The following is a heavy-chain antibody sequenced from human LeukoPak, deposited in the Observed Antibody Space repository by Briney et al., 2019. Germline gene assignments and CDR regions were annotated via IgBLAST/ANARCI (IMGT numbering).Heavy chain of an antibody. Sequence: SETLSLTCTVSGGSISSYYWSWIRQPAGKGLEWIGRIYTSGSTNYNPSLKSRVTMSVDTSKNQFSLKLSSVTAADTAVYYCARQSSSGWYSWFDPWGQGTLVTVSS. D-gene: IGHD6-19*01. CDR3: ARQSSSGWYSWFDP. CDR2: IYTSGST. CDR1: GGSISSYY. V-gene: IGHV4-4*07. J-gene: IGHJ5*02.